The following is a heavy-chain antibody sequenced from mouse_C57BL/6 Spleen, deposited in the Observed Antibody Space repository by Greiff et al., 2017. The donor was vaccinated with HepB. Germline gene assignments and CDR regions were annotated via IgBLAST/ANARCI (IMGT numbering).Heavy chain of an antibody. CDR1: GYTFTSYW. V-gene: IGHV1-69*01. D-gene: IGHD2-4*01. CDR3: AYDYGGAWFAY. J-gene: IGHJ3*01. CDR2: IDPSDSYT. Sequence: QVQLQQPGAELVMPGASVKLSCKASGYTFTSYWMHWVKQRPGQGLEWIGEIDPSDSYTNYNQKFKGKSTLTVDKSSSTAYMQLSSLTSEDSAVYYCAYDYGGAWFAYWGQGTLVTVSA.